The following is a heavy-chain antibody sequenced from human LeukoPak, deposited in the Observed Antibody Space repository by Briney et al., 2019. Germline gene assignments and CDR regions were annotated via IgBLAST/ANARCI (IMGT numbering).Heavy chain of an antibody. D-gene: IGHD2-15*01. Sequence: GGPLRLSCAASGFTFSSYEMNWVRQAPGEGLEWVSYISSNGSPIFYADSVKGRFTISGDNAKNSLYLQMNSLRAEDTAVYYCASSHPALVVPPSWGQGTLVTVSS. CDR1: GFTFSSYE. J-gene: IGHJ5*02. V-gene: IGHV3-48*03. CDR2: ISSNGSPI. CDR3: ASSHPALVVPPS.